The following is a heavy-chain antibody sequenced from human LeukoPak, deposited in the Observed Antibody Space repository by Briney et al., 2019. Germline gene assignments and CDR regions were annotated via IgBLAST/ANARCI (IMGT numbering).Heavy chain of an antibody. CDR1: SGSIINYY. D-gene: IGHD1-14*01. Sequence: SETLSLTCPVSSGSIINYYWSWVRQTPGKGLEWIGYILSSGSTNYNPSVKSRFTISVDKSKNQFSLKLSSVTAEDTAVYYCARTNQIAETAFDIWGQGTMVIVTS. CDR2: ILSSGST. CDR3: ARTNQIAETAFDI. J-gene: IGHJ3*02. V-gene: IGHV4-59*01.